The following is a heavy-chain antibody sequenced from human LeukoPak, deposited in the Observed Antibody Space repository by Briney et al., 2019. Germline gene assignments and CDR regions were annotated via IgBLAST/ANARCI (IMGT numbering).Heavy chain of an antibody. CDR2: IYYSGST. CDR3: AREIYYYYYMDV. CDR1: GGSISSGNYY. J-gene: IGHJ6*03. Sequence: PSQTLSLTCTVSGGSISSGNYYWSWIRQHPGKGLEWIGYIYYSGSTSYNPSLKSRVTISIDTSENQFSLNLRSVTAADTAVYYCAREIYYYYYMDVWGKGTTVTVSS. V-gene: IGHV4-31*03.